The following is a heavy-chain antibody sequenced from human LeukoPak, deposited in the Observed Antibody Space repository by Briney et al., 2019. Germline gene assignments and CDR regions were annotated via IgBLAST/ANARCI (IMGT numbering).Heavy chain of an antibody. CDR2: IGTAADT. V-gene: IGHV3-13*01. Sequence: GGSLRLSCAASGFTFSSYDMHWVRQATGEGLEWVSAIGTAADTYYSGSVKGRFTISRDNSKNTLYLQMNSLRAEDTAVYYCVKHTSPSLGLASAGPPSNWGQGTLLTVSS. CDR3: VKHTSPSLGLASAGPPSN. CDR1: GFTFSSYD. D-gene: IGHD6-13*01. J-gene: IGHJ4*02.